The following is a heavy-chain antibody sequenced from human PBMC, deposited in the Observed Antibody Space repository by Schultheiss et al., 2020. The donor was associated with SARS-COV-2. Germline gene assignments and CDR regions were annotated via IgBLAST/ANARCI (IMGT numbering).Heavy chain of an antibody. CDR3: ARRGGYHRGIYYFL. CDR2: IDPSDSFS. CDR1: GYDFTNYW. J-gene: IGHJ4*02. D-gene: IGHD1-26*01. V-gene: IGHV5-10-1*01. Sequence: GESLKISCKGSGYDFTNYWISWVRQLPGKGLEWMGTIDPSDSFSYYSPSFQGHVTISTDRSISTVYLQWSSLKASDAAFYYCARRGGYHRGIYYFLWGQGTIVTVSS.